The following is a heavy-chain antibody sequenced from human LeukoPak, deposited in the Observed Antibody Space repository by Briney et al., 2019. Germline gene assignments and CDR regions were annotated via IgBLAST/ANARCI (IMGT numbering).Heavy chain of an antibody. Sequence: PSETLCLTCTASGGSISSYYWSWIRQPPGKGLEWIGYIYYSGSTNYNPSLKSRVTISVDTSKSQFSLKLSSVTAADTAVYYCARFAYGSVDYWGQGTLVTVSS. D-gene: IGHD3-10*01. V-gene: IGHV4-59*01. J-gene: IGHJ4*02. CDR3: ARFAYGSVDY. CDR1: GGSISSYY. CDR2: IYYSGST.